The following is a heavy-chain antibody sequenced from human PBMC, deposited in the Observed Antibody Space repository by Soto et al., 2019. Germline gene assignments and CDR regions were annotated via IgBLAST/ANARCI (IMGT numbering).Heavy chain of an antibody. CDR3: AKGRKGYCSGGSCYGLGMDV. J-gene: IGHJ6*02. V-gene: IGHV3-30*18. CDR2: ISYDGSNK. D-gene: IGHD2-15*01. Sequence: GGSLRLSCAASGFTFSSYGMHWVRQAPGKGLEWVAVISYDGSNKYYADSVKGRFTISRDNSENTLYLQMNSLRAEDTAVYYCAKGRKGYCSGGSCYGLGMDVWGQGTTVTVSS. CDR1: GFTFSSYG.